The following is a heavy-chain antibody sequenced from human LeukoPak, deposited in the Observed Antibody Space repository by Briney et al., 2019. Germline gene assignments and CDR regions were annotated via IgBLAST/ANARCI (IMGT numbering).Heavy chain of an antibody. CDR2: IIPIFGTA. CDR3: ARGGGYCSSTSCYRLDY. CDR1: GYTFTSYG. D-gene: IGHD2-2*01. V-gene: IGHV1-69*05. J-gene: IGHJ4*02. Sequence: GASVKVSCKASGYTFTSYGISWVRQAPGQGLEWMGGIIPIFGTANYAQKFQGRVTITTDESTSTAYMELSSLRSEDTAVYYCARGGGYCSSTSCYRLDYWGQGTLVTVSS.